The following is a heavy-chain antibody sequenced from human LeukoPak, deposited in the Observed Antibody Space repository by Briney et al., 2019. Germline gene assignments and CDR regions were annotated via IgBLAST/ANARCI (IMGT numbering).Heavy chain of an antibody. Sequence: GGSLRLYCAASGFTFTTYWMHWVRQAPGKGLVWVSRINSDGSITDYADSVKGRFTISRDNAKNTLSLQMNSLRAEDTAVYYCAREGGGYGGNAGYYFDYWGQGTLVTVSS. CDR2: INSDGSIT. J-gene: IGHJ4*02. CDR1: GFTFTTYW. CDR3: AREGGGYGGNAGYYFDY. D-gene: IGHD4-23*01. V-gene: IGHV3-74*01.